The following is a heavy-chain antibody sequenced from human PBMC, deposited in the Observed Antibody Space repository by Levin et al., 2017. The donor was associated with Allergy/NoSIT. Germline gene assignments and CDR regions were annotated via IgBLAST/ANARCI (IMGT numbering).Heavy chain of an antibody. Sequence: ASVKVSCKAAGYTFTDYYMHWVRQAPGQGLEWMGWVNCNSGDTHYAQKFQGRVTMTRDTSITTGYIDLSSLRSGDTALYYCARNDYGDYVQNFDYWGQGTLVTVSS. J-gene: IGHJ4*02. CDR2: VNCNSGDT. CDR3: ARNDYGDYVQNFDY. CDR1: GYTFTDYY. V-gene: IGHV1-2*02. D-gene: IGHD4-17*01.